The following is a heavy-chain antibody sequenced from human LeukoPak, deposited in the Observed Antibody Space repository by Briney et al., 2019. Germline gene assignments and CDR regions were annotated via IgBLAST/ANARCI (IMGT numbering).Heavy chain of an antibody. V-gene: IGHV3-74*01. CDR1: GFPFSGYW. D-gene: IGHD5-12*01. J-gene: IGHJ5*02. CDR2: IDDDGAGT. CDR3: ARSASGYDA. Sequence: GTSLRLSCAASGFPFSGYWMPWVRQAPGKGLVWVSRIDDDGAGTTYADSVKGRFTISRDNAKNTLYLQMNSLRVEDTAVYYCARSASGYDAWGQGTLVTVSS.